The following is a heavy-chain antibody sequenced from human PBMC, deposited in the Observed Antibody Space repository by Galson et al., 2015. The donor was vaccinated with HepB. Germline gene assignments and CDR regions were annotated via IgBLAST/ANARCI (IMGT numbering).Heavy chain of an antibody. CDR3: ASRRVVRGVTFPYGMDV. CDR1: GDTLSSYA. J-gene: IGHJ6*02. CDR2: VILVFGTT. Sequence: SVKVSCKASGDTLSSYAINWVRQAPGHGLEWMGGVILVFGTTHYAKKFQGRVTITADESTSTANMELRSLRSDDTAVYYCASRRVVRGVTFPYGMDVWGQGTTVTVSS. D-gene: IGHD3-10*01. V-gene: IGHV1-69*13.